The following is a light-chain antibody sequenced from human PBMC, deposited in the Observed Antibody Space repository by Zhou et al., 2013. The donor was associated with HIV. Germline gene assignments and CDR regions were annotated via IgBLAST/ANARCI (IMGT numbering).Light chain of an antibody. J-gene: IGKJ2*01. CDR2: DSS. V-gene: IGKV3-11*01. CDR1: QSVNYE. CDR3: QQSTDEVT. Sequence: EIILTQSPATLSLTPGERAALSCRASQSVNYELAWYQQKPGQVPRLLIYDSSNRATGIPARFSGSGSGTDFTLTISSVEPEDFALYYCQQSTDEVTFGQGTKLEIK.